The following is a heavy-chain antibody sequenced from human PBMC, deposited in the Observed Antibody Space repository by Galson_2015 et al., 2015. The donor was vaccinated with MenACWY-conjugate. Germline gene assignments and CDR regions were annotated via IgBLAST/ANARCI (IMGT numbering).Heavy chain of an antibody. CDR3: ARDWYIVKEDNWFDP. J-gene: IGHJ5*02. CDR2: ISSGSTYI. CDR1: GFTFSSYT. D-gene: IGHD2/OR15-2a*01. Sequence: SLRLSCAASGFTFSSYTMSWVRQAPGKGLEWVSSISSGSTYIFYADSVKGRFSFSRDNAKNSLFLQMDSLRAEDTAVYYCARDWYIVKEDNWFDPWGQGTLVTVSS. V-gene: IGHV3-21*01.